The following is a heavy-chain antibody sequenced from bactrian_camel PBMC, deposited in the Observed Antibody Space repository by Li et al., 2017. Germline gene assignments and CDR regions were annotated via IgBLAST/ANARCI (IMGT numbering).Heavy chain of an antibody. V-gene: IGHV3S53*01. J-gene: IGHJ4*01. D-gene: IGHD1*01. CDR1: EYTGSRPC. CDR3: AARWGLYCRGTYSRQVEYNV. Sequence: HVQLVESGGGSALAGGSVRLSCAASEYTGSRPCMAWFRQAPGKEREWVAGIDTTGRTNYADAVKGRFTISRDNAKNVYLQMISLKPEDTAMYYCAARWGLYCRGTYSRQVEYNVWGQGTQVTVS. CDR2: IDTTGRT.